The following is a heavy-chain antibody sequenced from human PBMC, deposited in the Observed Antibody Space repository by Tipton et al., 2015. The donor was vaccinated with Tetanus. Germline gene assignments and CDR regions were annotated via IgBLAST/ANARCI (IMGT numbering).Heavy chain of an antibody. CDR2: IHQSGSA. CDR3: ARDRGRSIGDYFDY. Sequence: TLSLTCAVSGGSISSGNWWSWVRQSPGKGLEWIGEIHQSGSASYNPSLKSRVSMSVDKSKDQFSLQLNSVTAADTAIYYCARDRGRSIGDYFDYWGPGTLVTVSS. V-gene: IGHV4-4*02. J-gene: IGHJ4*02. CDR1: GGSISSGNW. D-gene: IGHD6-6*01.